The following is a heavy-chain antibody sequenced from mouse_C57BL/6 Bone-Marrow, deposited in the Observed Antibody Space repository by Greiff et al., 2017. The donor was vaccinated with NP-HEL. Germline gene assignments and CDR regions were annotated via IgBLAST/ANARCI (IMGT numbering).Heavy chain of an antibody. Sequence: VQGVESGPELVKPGASVKISCKASGYAFSSSWMNWVKQRPGKGLEWIGRIYPGDGDTNYNGKFKGKATLTADKSSSTAYMQLSSLTSEDSAVYFCAYYYGDYWGQGTTLTVSS. V-gene: IGHV1-82*01. CDR2: IYPGDGDT. J-gene: IGHJ2*01. CDR3: AYYYGDY. CDR1: GYAFSSSW.